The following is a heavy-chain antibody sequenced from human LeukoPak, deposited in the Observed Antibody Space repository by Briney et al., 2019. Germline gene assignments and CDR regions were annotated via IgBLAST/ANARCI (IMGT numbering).Heavy chain of an antibody. V-gene: IGHV3-11*05. Sequence: PGGSLRLSCAASGFTFSDYYMSWVRQAPGPGLEWVSCISTSSTYINHADSVKGRFTISKDNTKTSPYLQINSLRAEDSAGYYCARDTLPDGGGWHVGFDIWGQGTMVSVSS. CDR1: GFTFSDYY. CDR2: ISTSSTYI. J-gene: IGHJ3*02. D-gene: IGHD2-15*01. CDR3: ARDTLPDGGGWHVGFDI.